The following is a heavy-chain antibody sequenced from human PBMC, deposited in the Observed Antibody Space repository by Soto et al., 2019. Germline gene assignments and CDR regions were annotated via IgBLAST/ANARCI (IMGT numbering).Heavy chain of an antibody. J-gene: IGHJ5*02. V-gene: IGHV4-30-2*01. D-gene: IGHD4-4*01. Sequence: TLSLTCAVSGGSISSGGYSWSWIRQPPGKGLEWIGYIYHSGTTYYNPSPKSRVTISVDRSKNQFSLKLSSVTAADTAVYYCARAVVTPGLYNWFDPWGQGTLVTVSS. CDR1: GGSISSGGYS. CDR2: IYHSGTT. CDR3: ARAVVTPGLYNWFDP.